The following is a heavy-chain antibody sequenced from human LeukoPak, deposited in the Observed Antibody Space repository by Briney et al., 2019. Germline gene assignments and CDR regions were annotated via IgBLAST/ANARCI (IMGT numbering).Heavy chain of an antibody. Sequence: SETLSLTCAVYGGSFSGYYWSWIRQPPGKGLEWIEEINHSGSTNYNPSLKSRVTISVDTSKNQFSLKLSSVTAADTAVYYCAREVTYYYGSGSYGSYMDVWGKGTTVTVSS. CDR2: INHSGST. D-gene: IGHD3-10*01. V-gene: IGHV4-34*01. CDR3: AREVTYYYGSGSYGSYMDV. J-gene: IGHJ6*03. CDR1: GGSFSGYY.